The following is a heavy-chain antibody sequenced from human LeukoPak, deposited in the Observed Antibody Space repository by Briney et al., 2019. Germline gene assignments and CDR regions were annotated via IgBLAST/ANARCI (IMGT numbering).Heavy chain of an antibody. CDR1: GYTFTSYY. Sequence: ASVKVSCKASGYTFTSYYIHWVRQAPGQGLEWMGIINPSGGSTSCAQKFQGRVTMTRDTSTSTVYMELSSLRSEDTAVYYCARAVAAAAGRGYYYGMDVWGKGTTVTVSS. D-gene: IGHD6-13*01. CDR3: ARAVAAAAGRGYYYGMDV. V-gene: IGHV1-46*01. CDR2: INPSGGST. J-gene: IGHJ6*04.